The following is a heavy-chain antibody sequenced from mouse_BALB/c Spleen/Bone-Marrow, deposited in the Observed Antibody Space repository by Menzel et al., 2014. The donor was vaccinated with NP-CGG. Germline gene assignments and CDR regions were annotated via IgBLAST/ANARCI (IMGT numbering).Heavy chain of an antibody. CDR3: ATNWGDY. CDR1: GYAFTNYL. Sequence: QVQLQQSGAALVRPGTSVKVSCKASGYAFTNYLIDWVKQRPGQGLEWIGVINPGSGGTTYNEKFKGRTTLTADKSSNTAYMQLSSLTSDDSAVYSCATNWGDYWGQGTTLTVSS. CDR2: INPGSGGT. V-gene: IGHV1-54*01. D-gene: IGHD4-1*01. J-gene: IGHJ2*01.